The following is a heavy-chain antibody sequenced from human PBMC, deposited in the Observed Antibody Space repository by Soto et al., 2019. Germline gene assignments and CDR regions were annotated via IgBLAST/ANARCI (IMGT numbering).Heavy chain of an antibody. CDR2: IRSKANTYAT. J-gene: IGHJ4*02. CDR3: ARGVYDFWSGHPKRLDY. Sequence: GGSLRLSCAASGLTFSGSAMHWVRQASGKGLAWVGRIRSKANTYATAYAVSVKGRFTISRDDSRNTAYLQMNSLKTEDTAVYYCARGVYDFWSGHPKRLDYWGQGTVVTVSS. CDR1: GLTFSGSA. D-gene: IGHD3-3*01. V-gene: IGHV3-73*01.